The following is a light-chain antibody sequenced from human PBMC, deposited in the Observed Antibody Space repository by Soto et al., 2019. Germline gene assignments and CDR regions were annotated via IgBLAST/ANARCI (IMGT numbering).Light chain of an antibody. Sequence: DVQMTQSPSSLSASVGDRVTITCRASHDISNYVAWLQQKPGKAPKLLIYAASTLQPGVPSRFSGGGSGVDFTLTISSLQPEDVATYYCQKHNTVPLTFGPGTKVEIK. CDR3: QKHNTVPLT. J-gene: IGKJ3*01. V-gene: IGKV1-27*01. CDR2: AAS. CDR1: HDISNY.